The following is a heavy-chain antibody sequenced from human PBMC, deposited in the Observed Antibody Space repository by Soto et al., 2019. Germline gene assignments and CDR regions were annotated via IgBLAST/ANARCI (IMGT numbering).Heavy chain of an antibody. D-gene: IGHD3-10*01. V-gene: IGHV4-38-2*02. CDR2: IYHSGSA. J-gene: IGHJ4*02. CDR3: AREWAEMIRGVPSRRPGFFDY. Sequence: SETLSLTCAVSGYSISSGYNWGWIRQSPGKGLEWIASIYHSGSAYYRPSLESRVTISVDTSQNQFSLKLVSVTAADTAVYYCAREWAEMIRGVPSRRPGFFDYWGQGALVTVSS. CDR1: GYSISSGYN.